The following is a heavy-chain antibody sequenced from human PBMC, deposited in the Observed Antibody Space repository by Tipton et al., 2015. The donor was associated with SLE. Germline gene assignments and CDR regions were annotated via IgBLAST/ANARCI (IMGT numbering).Heavy chain of an antibody. V-gene: IGHV3-23*01. CDR1: GFTFSSYA. Sequence: SLRLSCAASGFTFSSYAMSWVRQAPGKGLEWVSTISGSGGSTYYADSVKGRFTISRDNSKNTLYLQMNSLRAEDTAVYYCAKDPGITIFGVPRADAFDIWGQGTMVTVSS. J-gene: IGHJ3*02. D-gene: IGHD3-3*01. CDR3: AKDPGITIFGVPRADAFDI. CDR2: ISGSGGST.